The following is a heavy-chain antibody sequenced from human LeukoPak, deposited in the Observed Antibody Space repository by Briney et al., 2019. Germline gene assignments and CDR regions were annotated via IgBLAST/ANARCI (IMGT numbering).Heavy chain of an antibody. CDR1: GGSISSYY. Sequence: SETLSLTCTVSGGSISSYYWSWIRQPPGKGLEWIGYIYYSGSTNYNPSLKSRVTISVDTSKNQFSLKLSSVTAADTAVYYCARGRDVYNYRGYYYYMDVWGKGTTVTISS. D-gene: IGHD5-24*01. CDR2: IYYSGST. V-gene: IGHV4-59*01. J-gene: IGHJ6*03. CDR3: ARGRDVYNYRGYYYYMDV.